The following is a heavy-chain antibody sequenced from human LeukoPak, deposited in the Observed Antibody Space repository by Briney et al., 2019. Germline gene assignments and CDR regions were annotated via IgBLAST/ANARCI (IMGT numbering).Heavy chain of an antibody. V-gene: IGHV3-7*03. D-gene: IGHD3-3*01. CDR2: TKPDGSEQ. Sequence: GGSLRLSCAASEFTEFTFSSYWMSWVRQAPGKGLEWVANTKPDGSEQYYVDSVKGRFTVSRDNAQNSLYLQMNILRSEDTAVYYCAREGVHSNYDFWSGYLFSWGQGTLVTVSS. CDR1: EFTEFTFSSYW. CDR3: AREGVHSNYDFWSGYLFS. J-gene: IGHJ4*02.